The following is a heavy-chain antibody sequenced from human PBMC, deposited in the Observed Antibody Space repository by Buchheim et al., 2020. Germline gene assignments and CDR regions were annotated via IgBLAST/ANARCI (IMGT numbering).Heavy chain of an antibody. CDR1: GFTFSDYY. V-gene: IGHV3-11*01. D-gene: IGHD3-16*01. Sequence: QVQLVESGGGLVKPGGSLRLSCAASGFTFSDYYMSWIRQAPGKGLEWLSYIRSSGTSVYADSVEGRFTISRDNAKNSLYLQMNSLRVEDTAVYYCARVLWGTYLDYWGRGTLITVSS. CDR3: ARVLWGTYLDY. CDR2: IRSSGTSV. J-gene: IGHJ4*02.